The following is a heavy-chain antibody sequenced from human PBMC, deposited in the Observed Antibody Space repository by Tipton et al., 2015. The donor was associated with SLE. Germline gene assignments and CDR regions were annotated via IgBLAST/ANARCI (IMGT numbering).Heavy chain of an antibody. Sequence: TLSLTCSVSGASVTRTSHYWGWIRQSPGKGLEWIATVSYSGSTFSNPSLRGRVATSSDTSGNQFSLTLRSVTAADTAVYYCARAPGYNSDWYVDYWGQGTLVTVSS. V-gene: IGHV4-39*07. CDR3: ARAPGYNSDWYVDY. J-gene: IGHJ4*02. CDR1: GASVTRTSHY. CDR2: VSYSGST. D-gene: IGHD6-19*01.